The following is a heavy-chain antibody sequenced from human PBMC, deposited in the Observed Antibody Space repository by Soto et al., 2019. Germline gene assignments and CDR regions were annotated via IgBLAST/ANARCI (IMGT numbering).Heavy chain of an antibody. V-gene: IGHV1-69*13. Sequence: SGQVSLNASSGTFISYAISWVRQAPGQGLEWMGGIIPIFGTANYAQKFQGRVTITADESTSTAYMELSSLRSEDTAVYYCASTRGVIIPYYFDYWGQGTLVTVSS. D-gene: IGHD3-10*01. CDR2: IIPIFGTA. CDR1: SGTFISYA. CDR3: ASTRGVIIPYYFDY. J-gene: IGHJ4*02.